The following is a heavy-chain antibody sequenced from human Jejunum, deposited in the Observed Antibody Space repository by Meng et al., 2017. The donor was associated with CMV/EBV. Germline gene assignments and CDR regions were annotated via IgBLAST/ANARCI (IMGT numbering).Heavy chain of an antibody. CDR3: VKGKQWLLSH. V-gene: IGHV3-43*01. CDR1: GFTFDDYT. D-gene: IGHD6-19*01. J-gene: IGHJ4*02. CDR2: INWHDHGT. Sequence: SCAASGFTFDDYTMHCVRQAPGKGLEWVSLINWHDHGTRYADSVKGRFIISRDNSRDSLYLQMSSLKTEDTAFYYCVKGKQWLLSHWGQGTLVTVSS.